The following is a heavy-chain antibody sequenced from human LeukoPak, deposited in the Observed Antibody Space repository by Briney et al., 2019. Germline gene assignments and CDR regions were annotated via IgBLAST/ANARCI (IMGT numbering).Heavy chain of an antibody. D-gene: IGHD2-15*01. Sequence: SVKVSCKASGGTFSSYAISWVRQAPGQGLEWMGGIIPIFGTANYAQKFQGRVTITADESTSTAYMELSSLRSEDAAVYYCARVRDVYCSGGSCYNFDYWGQGTLVTVSS. J-gene: IGHJ4*02. CDR2: IIPIFGTA. CDR1: GGTFSSYA. CDR3: ARVRDVYCSGGSCYNFDY. V-gene: IGHV1-69*01.